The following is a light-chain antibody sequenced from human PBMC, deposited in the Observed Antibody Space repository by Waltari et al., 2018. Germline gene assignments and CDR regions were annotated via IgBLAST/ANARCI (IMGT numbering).Light chain of an antibody. CDR2: DVN. Sequence: QSALTQPPSASGSPGQSVTISCTGTSGDIGAYNSVNWYRQHPGKVPKLRIYDVNRRPAGVPVRFAGSKSGNTASLTVSGLQPEDEAVYYCNSFAGSDTVVFGGGTTLTVL. V-gene: IGLV2-8*01. J-gene: IGLJ2*01. CDR1: SGDIGAYNS. CDR3: NSFAGSDTVV.